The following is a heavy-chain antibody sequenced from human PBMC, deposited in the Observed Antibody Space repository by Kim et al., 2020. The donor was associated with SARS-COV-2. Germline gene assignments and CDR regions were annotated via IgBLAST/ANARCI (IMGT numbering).Heavy chain of an antibody. J-gene: IGHJ6*02. CDR3: ASCNGGAAGLYYYYGMDV. V-gene: IGHV3-21*01. CDR1: GFTFSSYS. CDR2: ISSSSSYI. D-gene: IGHD6-13*01. Sequence: GGSLRLSCAASGFTFSSYSMNWVHQAPGKGLEWVSSISSSSSYIYYADSVKGRFTISRDNAKNSLYLQMNSLRAEDTAVYYCASCNGGAAGLYYYYGMDVWGQGTTVTVSS.